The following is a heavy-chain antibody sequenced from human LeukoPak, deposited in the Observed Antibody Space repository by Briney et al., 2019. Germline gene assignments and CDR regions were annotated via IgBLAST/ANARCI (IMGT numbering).Heavy chain of an antibody. CDR2: IYSGGGT. CDR3: ARLRTNFFDY. CDR1: GFTVSNNY. J-gene: IGHJ4*02. V-gene: IGHV3-66*01. D-gene: IGHD1-7*01. Sequence: PGGSLRFSYAASGFTVSNNYMSWVRQAPGKGLEWVSIIYSGGGTYYADSVKGRFTISRDNSKNTLYLQMNSLRAEDTAVYYCARLRTNFFDYWGQGILVTVSS.